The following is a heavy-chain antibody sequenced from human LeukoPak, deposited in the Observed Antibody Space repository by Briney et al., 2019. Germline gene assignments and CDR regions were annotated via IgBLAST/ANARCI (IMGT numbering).Heavy chain of an antibody. V-gene: IGHV4-59*01. Sequence: SETLSLTCTVSAVSISSYYWSWIRQPPGKGLEWIGYIYYSGSTNYNPSLKSRVTISVDTSKNQFSLKLSSVTAADTALYYCARVGGSGSYYYAMDVWGQGTTVTVSS. J-gene: IGHJ6*02. CDR2: IYYSGST. CDR3: ARVGGSGSYYYAMDV. CDR1: AVSISSYY. D-gene: IGHD3-10*01.